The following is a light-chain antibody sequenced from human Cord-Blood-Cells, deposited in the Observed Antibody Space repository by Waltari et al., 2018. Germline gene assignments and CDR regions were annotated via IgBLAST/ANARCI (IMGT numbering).Light chain of an antibody. V-gene: IGKV3-20*01. Sequence: EIAWTQSPVTLSLSPGERDTLPCRASQSVSSTYLAWYQQKPGQAPRLLIYRASSRATGIPDRFSGSGSGTDFTLTISSLEPEDVAVYYCQQYGSSPFNFGPGTKVDIK. CDR1: QSVSSTY. CDR3: QQYGSSPFN. J-gene: IGKJ3*01. CDR2: RAS.